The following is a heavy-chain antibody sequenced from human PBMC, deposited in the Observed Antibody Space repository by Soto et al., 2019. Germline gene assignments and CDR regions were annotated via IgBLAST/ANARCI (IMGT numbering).Heavy chain of an antibody. CDR1: GFTFSDYA. V-gene: IGHV3-9*01. CDR2: IRWNSGSI. J-gene: IGHJ6*02. CDR3: EKVLDAIQYYGMDV. Sequence: GGSLTLSCAPSGFTFSDYAMRWVRQAPGKALEWVSRIRWNSGSIGYADSVNGRFTISRDNANNSLYLQMNSLRAEDTALYYCEKVLDAIQYYGMDVWGQGTTVTVSS. D-gene: IGHD2-2*01.